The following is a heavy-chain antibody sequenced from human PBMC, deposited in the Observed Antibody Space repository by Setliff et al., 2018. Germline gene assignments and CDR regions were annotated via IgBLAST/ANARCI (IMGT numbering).Heavy chain of an antibody. CDR1: GFTFSTYR. CDR2: IWDDGGNK. V-gene: IGHV3-33*08. J-gene: IGHJ4*02. CDR3: ARDRGGGLYDY. D-gene: IGHD3-16*01. Sequence: GGSLRLSCAASGFTFSTYRMHWVRQAPGKGLEWVAVIWDDGGNKYHADSVKGRFTISRDNSQNTMYLQMNSLRAEDTAIYFCARDRGGGLYDYWGLGTLVTVSS.